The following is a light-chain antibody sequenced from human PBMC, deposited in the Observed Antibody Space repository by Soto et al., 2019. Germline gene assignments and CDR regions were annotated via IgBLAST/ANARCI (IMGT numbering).Light chain of an antibody. CDR3: QQYYNIPYT. CDR1: QSVLYSSNNTDY. J-gene: IGKJ2*01. V-gene: IGKV4-1*01. Sequence: DIVMTQSPDSLAVSLGERATINCKSSQSVLYSSNNTDYLAWYQQKPGQPPKLLIYWASTRESGVPDRFSGSGSGTDFTLTISSLQAEDVAVYYCQQYYNIPYTFGQGTKLEIK. CDR2: WAS.